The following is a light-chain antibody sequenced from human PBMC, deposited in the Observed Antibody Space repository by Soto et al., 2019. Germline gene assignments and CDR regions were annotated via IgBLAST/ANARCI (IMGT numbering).Light chain of an antibody. CDR1: SSNIGRNT. V-gene: IGLV1-44*01. CDR3: AAWDGNLNAVG. Sequence: QSVLTQPPSASGTPGQRVTISCSGSSSNIGRNTVNWYQQLPGTAPKVLIYSNNQRPSGVPDRLSGSKSGTSASLAISGLQSEDEADYYCAAWDGNLNAVGFGGRPKLTVL. CDR2: SNN. J-gene: IGLJ2*01.